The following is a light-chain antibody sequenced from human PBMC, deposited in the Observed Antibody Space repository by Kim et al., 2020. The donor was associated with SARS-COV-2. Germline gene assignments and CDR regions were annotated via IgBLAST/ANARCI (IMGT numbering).Light chain of an antibody. CDR3: NSYTSGNSPYV. CDR2: DVS. V-gene: IGLV2-14*03. Sequence: LTTPRTGTSRDLGASNSVSLYQQPPAKAPNLMIYDVSDRPSGVSNRFSGSKSGNTASLTISGLQAEDEADYYCNSYTSGNSPYVFGPGTKVTVL. CDR1: SRDLGASNS. J-gene: IGLJ1*01.